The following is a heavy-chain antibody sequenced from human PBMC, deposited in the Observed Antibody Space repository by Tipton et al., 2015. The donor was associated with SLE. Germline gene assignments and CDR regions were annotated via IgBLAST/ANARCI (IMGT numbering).Heavy chain of an antibody. V-gene: IGHV3-33*01. Sequence: SLRLSCAASGFSFSTQNMHWVRQAPGKGLEWVGAIWYDGGGEHYADSVKGRFTISRDNSQNTLYLQMNGLRVEDTAVYYCARQGYKDWGRETMVTVSS. J-gene: IGHJ3*01. CDR2: IWYDGGGE. CDR1: GFSFSTQN. CDR3: ARQGYKD. D-gene: IGHD5-18*01.